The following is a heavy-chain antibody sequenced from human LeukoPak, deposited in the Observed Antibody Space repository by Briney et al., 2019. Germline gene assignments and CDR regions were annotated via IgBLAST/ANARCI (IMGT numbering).Heavy chain of an antibody. CDR1: VYTFTSYG. J-gene: IGHJ4*02. Sequence: ASVKVSCKASVYTFTSYGISWVRQAPGQGRAWMGWISAYNGNTNYVQKLQGRVTMTTDTSTNTAYMELRSLRSDDTAVYYCARDLYPTHYGSGSYFDYWGQGTLVTVSS. V-gene: IGHV1-18*01. CDR2: ISAYNGNT. D-gene: IGHD3-10*01. CDR3: ARDLYPTHYGSGSYFDY.